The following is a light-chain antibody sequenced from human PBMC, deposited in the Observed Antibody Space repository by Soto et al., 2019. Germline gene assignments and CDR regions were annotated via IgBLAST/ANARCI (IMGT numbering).Light chain of an antibody. CDR2: QVS. Sequence: QSALTQPASVSGSPGQSITISCTGTSSDVGGYYYVSWYQHHPGKAPKLMIYQVSNRPSGVSNRFYGSKSGNTASLTISGLQDEDEADYYCSSYTSSNTFYVFGTGTKLTVL. CDR3: SSYTSSNTFYV. V-gene: IGLV2-14*01. J-gene: IGLJ1*01. CDR1: SSDVGGYYY.